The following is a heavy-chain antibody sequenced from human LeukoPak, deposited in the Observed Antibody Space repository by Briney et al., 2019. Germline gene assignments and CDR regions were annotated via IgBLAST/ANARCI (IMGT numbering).Heavy chain of an antibody. J-gene: IGHJ3*02. Sequence: GGSLRLSCAASGFTFSSYSMNWVRQAPGKGLEWVSSISSSSSYIYYADSVKGRFTISRDNAKNSLYLQMNSLRAEDTAVYYCARGGCSGGNCYGFDIWGQGTMVTVSS. CDR1: GFTFSSYS. CDR2: ISSSSSYI. D-gene: IGHD2-15*01. V-gene: IGHV3-21*01. CDR3: ARGGCSGGNCYGFDI.